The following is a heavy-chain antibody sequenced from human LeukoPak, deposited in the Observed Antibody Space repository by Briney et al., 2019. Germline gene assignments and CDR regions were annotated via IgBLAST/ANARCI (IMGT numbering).Heavy chain of an antibody. J-gene: IGHJ4*02. V-gene: IGHV3-33*01. CDR2: IWYDGSNK. CDR3: AREGGRSHTYYFDY. Sequence: GGSLRLSCAASGFTFSSYGMHWVRQAPGKGLEWVAVIWYDGSNKYYADSVKGRFTISRDNSKNTLYLQMNSLRAEDTAVYYCAREGGRSHTYYFDYWGQGTLVTASS. CDR1: GFTFSSYG.